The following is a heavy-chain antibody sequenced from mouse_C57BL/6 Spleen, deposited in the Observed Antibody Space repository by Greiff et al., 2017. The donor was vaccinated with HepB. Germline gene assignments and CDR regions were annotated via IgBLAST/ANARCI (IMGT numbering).Heavy chain of an antibody. CDR1: GFSLTSYG. D-gene: IGHD2-10*01. J-gene: IGHJ2*01. Sequence: QVQLKESGPGLVQPSQSLSITCTVSGFSLTSYGVHWVRQSPGKGLEWLGVIWSGGSTDYNAAFISRLSISKDNSKSQVFFKMNSLQADDTAIYYCAISSYGNYPYYFDYWGQGTTLTVSS. CDR2: IWSGGST. CDR3: AISSYGNYPYYFDY. V-gene: IGHV2-2*01.